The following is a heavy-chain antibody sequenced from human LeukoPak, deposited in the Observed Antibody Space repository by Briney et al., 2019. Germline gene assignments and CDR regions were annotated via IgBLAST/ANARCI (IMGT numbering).Heavy chain of an antibody. Sequence: ASVKVSCKASGGTFSSCAISWVRQAPGQGLEWMGRIIPILGIANYAQKFQGRVTITADKSTSTAYMELSSLRSEDTAVYYCARGDYYDSSGYGMDVWGQGTTVTVSS. CDR3: ARGDYYDSSGYGMDV. CDR1: GGTFSSCA. CDR2: IIPILGIA. J-gene: IGHJ6*02. D-gene: IGHD3-22*01. V-gene: IGHV1-69*04.